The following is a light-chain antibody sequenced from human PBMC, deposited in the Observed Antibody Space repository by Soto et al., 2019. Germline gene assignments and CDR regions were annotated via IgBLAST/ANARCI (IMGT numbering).Light chain of an antibody. CDR1: QSVSSSY. CDR2: GAS. Sequence: EIVLTQSPGTLSLSPGERATLSCRASQSVSSSYLAWYQQKQGQAPRLLIYGASSRATGIPDRFCGSGSATTFTLTISRREHEDVLAYYYYQYGSSPPRTFGQGTKVEIK. CDR3: YQYGSSPPRT. J-gene: IGKJ1*01. V-gene: IGKV3-20*01.